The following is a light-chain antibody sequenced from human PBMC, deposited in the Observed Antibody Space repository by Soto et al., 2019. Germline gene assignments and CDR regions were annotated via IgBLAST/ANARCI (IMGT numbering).Light chain of an antibody. CDR1: QTIRYS. Sequence: DIQMTQSPSSLSASVGDTVTITCQASQTIRYSLNWYQQKPGKAPKVLIYDASTLQSGVPPRFSGSGSGTDFALTITSLQPEDFATYYCHQSAGSLTWTFGQGTRVEAK. V-gene: IGKV1-39*01. J-gene: IGKJ1*01. CDR2: DAS. CDR3: HQSAGSLTWT.